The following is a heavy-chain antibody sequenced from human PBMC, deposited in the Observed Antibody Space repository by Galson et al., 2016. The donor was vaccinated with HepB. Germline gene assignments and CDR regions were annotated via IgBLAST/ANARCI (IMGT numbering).Heavy chain of an antibody. Sequence: SLRLSCAASGFTFDNHWMHWVRQAPGKGLVWVSRISPDGGTTNYADSVRGRFTISRDNAMNSLYLHMSSLRAEDTALYYCTRTMSATAGIDWGQGTLVTVSS. CDR2: ISPDGGTT. CDR1: GFTFDNHW. CDR3: TRTMSATAGID. V-gene: IGHV3-74*01. D-gene: IGHD6-13*01. J-gene: IGHJ4*02.